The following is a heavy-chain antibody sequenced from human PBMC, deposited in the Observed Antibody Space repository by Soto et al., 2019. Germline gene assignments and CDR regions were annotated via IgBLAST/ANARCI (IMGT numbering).Heavy chain of an antibody. CDR2: IYYSGST. J-gene: IGHJ4*02. CDR1: GGSISSSSYY. CDR3: ARHLGVVPSTRKAGYFDY. Sequence: SETLSLTCTVSGGSISSSSYYWGWIRQPPGKGLEWIGSIYYSGSTYYNPSLKSRVTISVDTSKNQFSLKLSSVTAADTAVYYCARHLGVVPSTRKAGYFDYWGQGTLVTVSS. D-gene: IGHD2-2*01. V-gene: IGHV4-39*01.